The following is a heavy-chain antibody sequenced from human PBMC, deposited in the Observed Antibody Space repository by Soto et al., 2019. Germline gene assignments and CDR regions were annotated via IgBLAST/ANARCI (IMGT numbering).Heavy chain of an antibody. CDR1: GFTFSDHY. D-gene: IGHD4-4*01. CDR3: ARARPSSNRYFDY. CDR2: SRDKANSYTT. Sequence: EVQLVESGGGLVQHGGSLRLSCAASGFTFSDHYMDWVRQAPGKGLEWVGRSRDKANSYTTEYAASVKGRFTISRDDSESSLYLQMNSLKTEDTAVYYCARARPSSNRYFDYWGQGTLVTVSS. V-gene: IGHV3-72*01. J-gene: IGHJ4*02.